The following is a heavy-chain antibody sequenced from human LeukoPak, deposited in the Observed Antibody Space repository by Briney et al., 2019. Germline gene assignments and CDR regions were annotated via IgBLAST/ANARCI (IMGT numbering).Heavy chain of an antibody. CDR2: IASDGSST. D-gene: IGHD4-23*01. J-gene: IGHJ4*02. CDR1: GFTFSSYW. Sequence: GGSLRLSCAASGFTFSSYWMNWVRQAPGKGLVWASRIASDGSSTTYADSVKGRFSISRDNAKNTLYLQMNSLRVEDTAVYYCARGRPHGNDYWGQGTLVTVSS. CDR3: ARGRPHGNDY. V-gene: IGHV3-74*01.